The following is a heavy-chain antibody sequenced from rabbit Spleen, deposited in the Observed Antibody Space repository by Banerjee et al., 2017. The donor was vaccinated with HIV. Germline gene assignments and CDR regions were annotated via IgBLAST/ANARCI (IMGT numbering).Heavy chain of an antibody. CDR1: GVSFNSSYY. CDR3: ARDTSISFSIYGMDL. V-gene: IGHV1S40*01. CDR2: IDSGSSGFT. D-gene: IGHD1-1*01. J-gene: IGHJ6*01. Sequence: QSLEESGGDLVKPGASLTLSCTASGVSFNSSYYMCWVRQAPGKGLEWIACIDSGSSGFTYFATWAKGRFSCSKTSSTTVTLQMTRLTAADTATYFCARDTSISFSIYGMDLWGPGTLVTVS.